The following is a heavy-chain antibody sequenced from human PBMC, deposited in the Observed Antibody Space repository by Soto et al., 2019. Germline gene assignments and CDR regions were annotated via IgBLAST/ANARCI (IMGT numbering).Heavy chain of an antibody. CDR2: ISGSGGST. CDR3: ARAGLGYCISTSCYAKDGMDV. Sequence: PGGSLRLSCAASGFTFSSYAMSWVRQAPGKGLEWVSAISGSGGSTYYADSVKGRFTISRDNSKNTLYLQMNSLRAEDTAVYYCARAGLGYCISTSCYAKDGMDVWGQGTTVTVSS. D-gene: IGHD2-2*01. CDR1: GFTFSSYA. J-gene: IGHJ6*02. V-gene: IGHV3-23*01.